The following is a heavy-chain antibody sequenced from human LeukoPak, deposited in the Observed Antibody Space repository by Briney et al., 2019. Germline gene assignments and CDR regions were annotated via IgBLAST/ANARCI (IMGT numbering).Heavy chain of an antibody. Sequence: GGSLRLSCAASGFTFSSYSMNWVRQAPGKGLEWVSSISSSSSYIYYADSVKGRFTISRDNAKNSLYLQMNSLRAEDTAVYYCARGGYYYDSSGYFRGQGTLVTVSS. V-gene: IGHV3-21*01. CDR1: GFTFSSYS. D-gene: IGHD3-22*01. CDR2: ISSSSSYI. J-gene: IGHJ4*02. CDR3: ARGGYYYDSSGYF.